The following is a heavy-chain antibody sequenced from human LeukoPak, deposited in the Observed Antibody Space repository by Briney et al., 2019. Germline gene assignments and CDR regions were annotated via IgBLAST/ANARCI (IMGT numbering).Heavy chain of an antibody. V-gene: IGHV3-23*01. D-gene: IGHD6-13*01. CDR1: GFTFSSYA. J-gene: IGHJ5*02. Sequence: GGSLRLSCAASGFTFSSYAMSWVRQAPGKGLEWVSAISGSGGSTYYADSVKGRFTISRDNSKNTLYLQMNSLRAEDTAVYYCAKDSADYSSSWYLNWFDPWGQGTLVTVSS. CDR3: AKDSADYSSSWYLNWFDP. CDR2: ISGSGGST.